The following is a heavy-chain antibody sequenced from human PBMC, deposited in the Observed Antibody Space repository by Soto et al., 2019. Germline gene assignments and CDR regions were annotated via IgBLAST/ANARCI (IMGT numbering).Heavy chain of an antibody. CDR1: GGTFSSYA. V-gene: IGHV1-69*13. Sequence: SVKVSCKASGGTFSSYAISWVRQAPGQGLEWMGGIIPIFGTANYAQKFQGRVTITADESTSTAYMELSSLRSEDTAVYYCARGGYDYGGNSAVFGMDVWGQGTTVTVSS. D-gene: IGHD4-17*01. CDR2: IIPIFGTA. CDR3: ARGGYDYGGNSAVFGMDV. J-gene: IGHJ6*02.